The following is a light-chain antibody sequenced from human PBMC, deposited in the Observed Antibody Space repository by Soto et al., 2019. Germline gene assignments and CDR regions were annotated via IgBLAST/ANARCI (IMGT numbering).Light chain of an antibody. J-gene: IGKJ5*01. CDR3: QQYNSYPIT. CDR1: QSISSW. V-gene: IGKV1-5*03. Sequence: DIQMTQSPSTLSAPVGDRVTITCRASQSISSWLAWYQQKPGKAPKLLIYKASSLESGVPSRFSGSGSGTEFTLTISSLQPDDFATYYCQQYNSYPITFGQGTRLE. CDR2: KAS.